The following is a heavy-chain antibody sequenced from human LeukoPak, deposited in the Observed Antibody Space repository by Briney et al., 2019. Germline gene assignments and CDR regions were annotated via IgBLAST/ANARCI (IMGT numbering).Heavy chain of an antibody. CDR1: GFTFRDYT. J-gene: IGHJ4*02. Sequence: GGSLILSCVASGFTFRDYTMNWVRQAPGKGLEWVSAISKSSTYIKYADSVKGRFTVSRDNAKNSLFLQMNSLRVEDTAVYYCAREVVIVVEPAANTIDYWGQGTRVTVSS. CDR2: ISKSSTYI. D-gene: IGHD2-2*01. CDR3: AREVVIVVEPAANTIDY. V-gene: IGHV3-21*01.